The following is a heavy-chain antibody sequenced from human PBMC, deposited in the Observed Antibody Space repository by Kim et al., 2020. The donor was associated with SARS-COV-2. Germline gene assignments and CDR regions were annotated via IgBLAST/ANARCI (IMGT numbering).Heavy chain of an antibody. CDR3: ARARVGIFGVVTHFDY. Sequence: LKMRDTISVDTSKTQFSLKLSSVTAADTAVYYCARARVGIFGVVTHFDYWGQGTLVTVSS. V-gene: IGHV4-59*01. D-gene: IGHD3-3*01. J-gene: IGHJ4*02.